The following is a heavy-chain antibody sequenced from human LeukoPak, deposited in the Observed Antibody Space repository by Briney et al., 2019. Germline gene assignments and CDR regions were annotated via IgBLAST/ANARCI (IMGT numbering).Heavy chain of an antibody. V-gene: IGHV3-48*02. Sequence: GGPLRLSCEASGFPFGSYVMSWVRQAPGKGLEWIAYINHNAEMIFYPDFVKGRFSISRDNAKNSLYLQMNALRYEDTAIYYCARDHDWAFDLWGQGTLVTVSS. CDR2: INHNAEMI. D-gene: IGHD3-9*01. CDR1: GFPFGSYV. CDR3: ARDHDWAFDL. J-gene: IGHJ4*02.